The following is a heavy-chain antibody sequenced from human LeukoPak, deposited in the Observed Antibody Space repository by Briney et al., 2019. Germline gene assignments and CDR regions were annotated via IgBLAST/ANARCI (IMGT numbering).Heavy chain of an antibody. V-gene: IGHV3-23*01. D-gene: IGHD4-23*01. Sequence: GGSLRLSRVASGFTLNSYPMSWVRPAPGKGLEWVSAISPSGGSIYFSDSVSGRFTISRDNSKNTVNVQMKSLRAEDTAVYYCAKLRWEITHYWYFDLWGRGTLVTVSS. CDR1: GFTLNSYP. J-gene: IGHJ2*01. CDR3: AKLRWEITHYWYFDL. CDR2: ISPSGGSI.